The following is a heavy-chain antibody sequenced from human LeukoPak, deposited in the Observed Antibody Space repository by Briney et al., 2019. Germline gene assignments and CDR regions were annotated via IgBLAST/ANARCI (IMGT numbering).Heavy chain of an antibody. D-gene: IGHD1-26*01. V-gene: IGHV3-74*01. J-gene: IGHJ4*02. CDR2: INRDGSSI. Sequence: PGGSLRLSCAASGFTFSSYWMHWVRQAPGKGLVWVSRINRDGSSISYADSVKGRFTISRDNAKNTLYLQMNSLRAEDTAVYYCARAGATKGLLNYWGQGTLVTVFS. CDR1: GFTFSSYW. CDR3: ARAGATKGLLNY.